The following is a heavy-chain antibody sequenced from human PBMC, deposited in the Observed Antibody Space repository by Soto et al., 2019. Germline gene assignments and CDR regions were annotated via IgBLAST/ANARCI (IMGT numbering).Heavy chain of an antibody. CDR3: ARDKPMVVPATGVDY. J-gene: IGHJ4*02. V-gene: IGHV3-48*02. D-gene: IGHD2-15*01. CDR2: ISRSSSTI. CDR1: GFTFSNYS. Sequence: PGGSLRLSCAASGFTFSNYSMNWVRQAPGKGLEWVSYISRSSSTIYYADSVKGRFTISRDNAKNSLYLQMNSLRYEDTAVYYCARDKPMVVPATGVDYWGQGTLVTVSS.